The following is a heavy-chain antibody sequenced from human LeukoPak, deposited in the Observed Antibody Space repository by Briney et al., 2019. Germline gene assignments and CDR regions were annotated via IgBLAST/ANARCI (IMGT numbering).Heavy chain of an antibody. CDR2: IWYDGRNK. V-gene: IGHV3-33*01. J-gene: IGHJ3*02. D-gene: IGHD3-16*02. Sequence: GGSLRLSCAASGFTFSSYGMHWVRQAPGKGLEWVAVIWYDGRNKFYADSLKGRFTISRDNSKNTLYLQVNSLRAEDTAVYYCARVNRGDAFDIWGRGTLVTVSS. CDR1: GFTFSSYG. CDR3: ARVNRGDAFDI.